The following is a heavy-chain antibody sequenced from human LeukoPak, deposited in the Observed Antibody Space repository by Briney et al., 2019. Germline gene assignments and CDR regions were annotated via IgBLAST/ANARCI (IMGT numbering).Heavy chain of an antibody. J-gene: IGHJ4*02. CDR1: GFTFSGYW. V-gene: IGHV3-7*01. D-gene: IGHD6-19*01. Sequence: PGGSLRLSCVASGFTFSGYWMSWLRQAPGKGLEWVANIKQDGTEIYYVDSVKGRFIISRDNAKNSLYLQMNSLRAEDTAVYYCARDGSGWSVYWGQGTLVTVSS. CDR2: IKQDGTEI. CDR3: ARDGSGWSVY.